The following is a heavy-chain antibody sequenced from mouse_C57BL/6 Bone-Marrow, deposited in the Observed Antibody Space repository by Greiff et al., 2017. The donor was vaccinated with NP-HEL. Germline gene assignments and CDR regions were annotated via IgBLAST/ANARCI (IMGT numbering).Heavy chain of an antibody. CDR3: AGREGTTGYAY. V-gene: IGHV1-81*01. CDR2: IYPRSGNT. J-gene: IGHJ3*01. CDR1: GYTFTSYG. Sequence: VQLQQSGAELARPGASVKLSCKASGYTFTSYGISWVKQRTGQGLEWIGEIYPRSGNTYYNEKFKGKATLTADKSSSTAYMELSSLTSEDSAVYFCAGREGTTGYAYWGQGTLVTVSA. D-gene: IGHD3-1*01.